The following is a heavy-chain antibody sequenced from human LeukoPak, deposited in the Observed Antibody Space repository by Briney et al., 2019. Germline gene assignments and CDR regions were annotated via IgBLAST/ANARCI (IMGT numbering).Heavy chain of an antibody. CDR2: IWYDGSNK. D-gene: IGHD3-10*01. V-gene: IGHV3-33*06. CDR3: AKGNYYGSGSYYPTYYFDY. Sequence: GGSLRLSCAASGFTFSSYGMHWVRQAPGKGLEWVAVIWYDGSNKYHADSVKGRFTISRDNSKNTLYLQMNSLRAEDTAVYYCAKGNYYGSGSYYPTYYFDYWGQGTLVTVSS. J-gene: IGHJ4*02. CDR1: GFTFSSYG.